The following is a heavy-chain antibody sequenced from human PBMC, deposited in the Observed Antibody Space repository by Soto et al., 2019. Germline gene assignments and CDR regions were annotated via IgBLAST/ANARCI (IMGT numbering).Heavy chain of an antibody. CDR1: GFSFGSNS. V-gene: IGHV3-23*01. J-gene: IGHJ4*02. CDR3: VILALGKFDF. Sequence: EVQLLESGGGLVQPGGSLRLSCSASGFSFGSNSMAWVRQAPGKGLEWVSSISDTAHRIFHADSVKGRFTISRDNCRNSLYLPMNSLRAEDTALYYCVILALGKFDFWGQGTLVIVSS. CDR2: ISDTAHRI. D-gene: IGHD1-26*01.